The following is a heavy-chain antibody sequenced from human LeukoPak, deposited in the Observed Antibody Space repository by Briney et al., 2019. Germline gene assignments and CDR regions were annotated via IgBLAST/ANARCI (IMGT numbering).Heavy chain of an antibody. Sequence: LPGGSLRLSCAAPGFTFSSYGMHWVRQAPGKGLEWVAFIRYDGSNKYYADSVKGRFTISRDNSKNTLYLQMNSLRAEDTAVYYCAKVPYCSGGSCYTYYFDYWGQGTLVTVSS. J-gene: IGHJ4*02. CDR1: GFTFSSYG. CDR3: AKVPYCSGGSCYTYYFDY. D-gene: IGHD2-15*01. CDR2: IRYDGSNK. V-gene: IGHV3-30*02.